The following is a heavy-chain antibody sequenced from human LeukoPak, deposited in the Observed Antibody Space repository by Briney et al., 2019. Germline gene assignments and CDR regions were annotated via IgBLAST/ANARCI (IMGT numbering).Heavy chain of an antibody. Sequence: AVGSLRLSCAASGFTFSSYAMSWVRQASGKGLEGVSAISGSGGSTYYADSVKGRFTISRDNYKNTLYLQMSSLRAEDTAVYYCAKNFERDTSTLTWANFDYWGQGTLVTVSS. CDR3: AKNFERDTSTLTWANFDY. CDR2: ISGSGGST. D-gene: IGHD3-9*01. V-gene: IGHV3-23*01. J-gene: IGHJ4*02. CDR1: GFTFSSYA.